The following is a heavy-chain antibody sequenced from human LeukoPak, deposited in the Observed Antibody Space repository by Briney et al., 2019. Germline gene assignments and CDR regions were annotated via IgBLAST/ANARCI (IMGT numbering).Heavy chain of an antibody. CDR2: INHSGST. CDR1: GGSFSGYY. D-gene: IGHD2-2*01. CDR3: ARGYCSSTSCYYDAFDI. V-gene: IGHV4-34*01. J-gene: IGHJ3*02. Sequence: SETLSLTCAVYGGSFSGYYWSWIRQPPGKGLEWIGEINHSGSTNYNPSLKSRVTISVDTSKNQFSLKLSSVTAADTAVYYCARGYCSSTSCYYDAFDIWGQGTMVTVSS.